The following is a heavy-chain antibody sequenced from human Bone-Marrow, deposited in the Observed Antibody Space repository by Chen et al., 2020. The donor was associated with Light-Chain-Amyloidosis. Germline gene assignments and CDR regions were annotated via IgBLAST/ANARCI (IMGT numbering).Heavy chain of an antibody. J-gene: IGHJ5*01. CDR1: GGAVRTYW. Sequence: QVQLQESGPGLVKPSETLSLRCTVSGGAVRTYWWNWIRQPAGKGLEWIGRVYNSGSTRYNPSLKRRITISVNTAKNQFSLNLTSVTATDTAVYYCVRDVMSTTGHRWFESWGQGTVVTVS. D-gene: IGHD1-26*01. V-gene: IGHV4-4*07. CDR2: VYNSGST. CDR3: VRDVMSTTGHRWFES.